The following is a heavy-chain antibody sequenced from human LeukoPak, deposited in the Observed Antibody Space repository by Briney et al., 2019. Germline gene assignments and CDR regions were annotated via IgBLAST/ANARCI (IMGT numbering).Heavy chain of an antibody. Sequence: ASVKVSCKASGYTFTSYYMHWVRQAPGQGLEWMGIINPSGGSTSYAQKFQGRVTMTRDTSTSTVYMKLSSLRSEDTAVYYCARSHCSGGSCNDAFDIWGQGTMVTVPS. V-gene: IGHV1-46*01. D-gene: IGHD2-15*01. CDR3: ARSHCSGGSCNDAFDI. CDR2: INPSGGST. CDR1: GYTFTSYY. J-gene: IGHJ3*02.